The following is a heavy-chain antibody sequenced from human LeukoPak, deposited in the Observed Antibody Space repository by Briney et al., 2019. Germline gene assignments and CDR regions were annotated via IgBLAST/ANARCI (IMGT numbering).Heavy chain of an antibody. Sequence: SVKVSCKAYGGSFSSYAISWVRQAPGQGLEWMGGTIPIFGTANYAQKFQGRVTITADESTSTAYMELSSLRSEDTAVYYCANAGGSGWYYYYGMDVWGQGTTVTVSS. V-gene: IGHV1-69*13. CDR2: TIPIFGTA. D-gene: IGHD6-19*01. CDR1: GGSFSSYA. CDR3: ANAGGSGWYYYYGMDV. J-gene: IGHJ6*02.